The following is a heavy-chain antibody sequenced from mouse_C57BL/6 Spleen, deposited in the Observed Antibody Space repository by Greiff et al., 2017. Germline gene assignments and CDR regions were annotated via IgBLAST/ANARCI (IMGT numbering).Heavy chain of an antibody. D-gene: IGHD3-3*01. CDR3: ARGGGPFDY. V-gene: IGHV5-4*01. Sequence: VQLKESGGGSVKPGGSLKLSCAASGFTFSSYAMSWVRQTPEKRLEWVATISDGGSYTYYPDNVKGRFTISRDNAKNNLYLQMSHLKSEDTAMYYCARGGGPFDYWGQGTTLTVSS. CDR1: GFTFSSYA. CDR2: ISDGGSYT. J-gene: IGHJ2*01.